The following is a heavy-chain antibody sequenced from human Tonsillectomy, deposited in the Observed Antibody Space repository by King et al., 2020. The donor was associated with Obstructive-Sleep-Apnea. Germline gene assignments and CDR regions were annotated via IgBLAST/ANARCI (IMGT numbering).Heavy chain of an antibody. J-gene: IGHJ4*02. CDR2: ISGSGGTT. V-gene: IGHV3-23*04. CDR1: GFTFTSYG. CDR3: AKERSWNEDFDY. D-gene: IGHD1-1*01. Sequence: VQLVESGGGLVQPGGSLRLSCEASGFTFTSYGMTWVRQPPGKGLDWVSGISGSGGTTYYADSVKGRFTISRDNSKNTLYLQMNSLRAEDTAIYYWAKERSWNEDFDYWGQGTLVTVSS.